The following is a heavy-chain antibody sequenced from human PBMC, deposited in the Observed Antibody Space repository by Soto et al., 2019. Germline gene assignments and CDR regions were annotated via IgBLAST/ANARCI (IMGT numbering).Heavy chain of an antibody. Sequence: SETLSLTCTVSGGSIISYYWSWIRQPPGKGLEWIGYIYYSGSTNYNPSLKSRVTISVDTSKNQFSLKLSSVTAADTAVYYCAAGESSVDYYYGMDVWGQGTTVTVSS. CDR3: AAGESSVDYYYGMDV. J-gene: IGHJ6*02. D-gene: IGHD3-10*01. CDR2: IYYSGST. CDR1: GGSIISYY. V-gene: IGHV4-59*01.